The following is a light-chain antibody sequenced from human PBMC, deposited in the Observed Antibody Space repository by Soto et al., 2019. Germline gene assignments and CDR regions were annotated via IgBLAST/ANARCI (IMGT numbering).Light chain of an antibody. Sequence: EIVLTQSPATLSLSPGERATLSCRASPSVSNYLAWYQQKPGQAPRLLIYDASNRATGIPARFSGSGSGTDFTLTISSLEPEDFAVYYCQQRSNWPLTFGGGTKVHI. CDR2: DAS. J-gene: IGKJ4*01. V-gene: IGKV3-11*01. CDR1: PSVSNY. CDR3: QQRSNWPLT.